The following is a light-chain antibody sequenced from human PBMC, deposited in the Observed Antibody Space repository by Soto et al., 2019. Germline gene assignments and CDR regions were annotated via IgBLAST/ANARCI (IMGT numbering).Light chain of an antibody. CDR2: EVY. J-gene: IGLJ3*02. CDR3: IPYIPSTTTHWV. Sequence: QSALTQPASVSGSPGQSITISCTGTNSDVGGYDRVSWYQHHPGKAPKLWIFEVYNRPSGISDRFSGSKSGDTASLTISGLQAEDEADYYCIPYIPSTTTHWVFGGGTKVTVL. V-gene: IGLV2-14*01. CDR1: NSDVGGYDR.